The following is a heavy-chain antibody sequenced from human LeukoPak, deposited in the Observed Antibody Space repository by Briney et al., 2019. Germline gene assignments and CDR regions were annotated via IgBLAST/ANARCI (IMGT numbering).Heavy chain of an antibody. Sequence: SQTLSLTCTVSGGSISSGSYYWSWIRQPAGKGLEWIGRIYTSGSTNYNPSLKSRVTISVDTSKNQFSLKLSSVTAADTAVYYRARYSGYTLVAFDIWGQGTMVTVSS. V-gene: IGHV4-61*02. J-gene: IGHJ3*02. D-gene: IGHD3-16*02. CDR2: IYTSGST. CDR1: GGSISSGSYY. CDR3: ARYSGYTLVAFDI.